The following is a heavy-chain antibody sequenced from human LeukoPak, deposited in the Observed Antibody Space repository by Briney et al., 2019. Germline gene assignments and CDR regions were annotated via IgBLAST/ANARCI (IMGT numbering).Heavy chain of an antibody. CDR1: GFTFSSYA. J-gene: IGHJ4*02. CDR3: AKDHQSYSSPSDY. D-gene: IGHD5-18*01. CDR2: ISGSGSST. Sequence: GGSLRLSCAASGFTFSSYALSWVRQAPGKGLEWVSAISGSGSSTYYADSVKGRFTISRDNSKNTLYLQMNSLRAEDTAVYYCAKDHQSYSSPSDYWGQGTLVTVSS. V-gene: IGHV3-23*01.